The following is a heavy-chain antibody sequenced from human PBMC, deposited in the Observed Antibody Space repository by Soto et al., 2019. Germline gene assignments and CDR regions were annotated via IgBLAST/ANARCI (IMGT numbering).Heavy chain of an antibody. CDR2: ISGSGGST. D-gene: IGHD3-22*01. V-gene: IGHV3-23*01. CDR3: AKEADISGYYPDY. Sequence: GGSLRLSCAASGFTFSSYAMSWVRQAPGKGLEWVSVISGSGGSTHYADSVKGRSTISRDNSKDTLHLQVNSLRGEDTAVYYCAKEADISGYYPDYWGQGTQVTVSS. J-gene: IGHJ4*02. CDR1: GFTFSSYA.